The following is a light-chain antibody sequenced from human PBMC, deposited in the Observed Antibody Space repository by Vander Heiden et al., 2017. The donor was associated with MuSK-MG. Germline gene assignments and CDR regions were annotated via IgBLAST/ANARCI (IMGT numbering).Light chain of an antibody. CDR3: HQSIHWPLT. J-gene: IGKJ4*01. V-gene: IGKV3-11*01. Sequence: EIVLTQSATTLSSSARERATRHCRVRQSVSSYVAWYQQTPGQPPRLLIYDAYNRVTGIPARFSGSGSGTDYTLTISRLEPEDFAVYYCHQSIHWPLTFGGGTKVEIK. CDR2: DAY. CDR1: QSVSSY.